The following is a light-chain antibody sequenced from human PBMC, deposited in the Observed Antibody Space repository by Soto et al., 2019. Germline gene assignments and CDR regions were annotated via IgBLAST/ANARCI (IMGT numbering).Light chain of an antibody. CDR2: TTS. CDR1: QSIISY. V-gene: IGKV1-39*01. CDR3: QQSYTTSYT. Sequence: DIQMTQSPSSLSASVGDRVTITCRASQSIISYLNWFQQKPGKAPNLLIYTTSNLQSGVPTRFSGSGSGTEFTLTISRLQPEDFATYYCQQSYTTSYTFGQGTKLEIE. J-gene: IGKJ2*01.